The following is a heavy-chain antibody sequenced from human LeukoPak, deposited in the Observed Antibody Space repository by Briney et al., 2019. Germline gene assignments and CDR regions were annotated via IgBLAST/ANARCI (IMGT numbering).Heavy chain of an antibody. J-gene: IGHJ4*02. V-gene: IGHV1-46*01. CDR2: IKPSGGST. CDR3: ARQGYSGHSQGAADY. Sequence: ASVKVSCKASGYTFTSYYMHWVRQAPGQGLEWMGIIKPSGGSTSYAQKFQGRVTMTRDMSTSTVYMELSSLRSDDTAVYYCARQGYSGHSQGAADYWGQGTLVTVSS. D-gene: IGHD4-23*01. CDR1: GYTFTSYY.